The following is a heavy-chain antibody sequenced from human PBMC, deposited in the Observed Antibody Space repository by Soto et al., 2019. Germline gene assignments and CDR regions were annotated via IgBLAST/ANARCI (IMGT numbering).Heavy chain of an antibody. D-gene: IGHD4-4*01. Sequence: GGSLRLSCAASGFTFSSYGMHWVRQAPGKGLEWVAVIWYDGSNKYYADSVKGRFTISRDNSKNTLYLQMNSLRAEDTAVYYCARGYSNYLYGYCYMDVWGKGTTVTVSS. CDR3: ARGYSNYLYGYCYMDV. J-gene: IGHJ6*03. CDR1: GFTFSSYG. CDR2: IWYDGSNK. V-gene: IGHV3-33*01.